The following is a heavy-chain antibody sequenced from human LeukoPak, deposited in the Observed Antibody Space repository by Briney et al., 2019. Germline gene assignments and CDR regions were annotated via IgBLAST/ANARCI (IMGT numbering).Heavy chain of an antibody. CDR2: TYYRSKWYN. CDR3: ARELGSGSYLDYAFDI. D-gene: IGHD1-26*01. J-gene: IGHJ3*02. Sequence: SQTLSLTCAISGDTVSSNSPAWNWIRQSPSRGLEWLGRTYYRSKWYNDYAVSVKSRITINPDTSKNQFSLKLSSVTAADTAVYYCARELGSGSYLDYAFDIWGQGTMVTVSS. CDR1: GDTVSSNSPA. V-gene: IGHV6-1*01.